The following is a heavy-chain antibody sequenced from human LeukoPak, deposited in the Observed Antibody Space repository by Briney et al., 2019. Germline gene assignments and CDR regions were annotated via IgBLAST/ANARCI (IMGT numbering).Heavy chain of an antibody. CDR1: GFTFDDYA. CDR3: AKDINRAAAGIFDY. CDR2: ISWNSGSI. Sequence: PGRSLRLSCAASGFTFDDYAMHWVRQAPGKGLEWVSGISWNSGSIGYADSVKGRLTISRDKAKNSLYLQMNSLRAEDTALYYCAKDINRAAAGIFDYWGQGTLVTVSS. V-gene: IGHV3-9*01. D-gene: IGHD6-13*01. J-gene: IGHJ4*02.